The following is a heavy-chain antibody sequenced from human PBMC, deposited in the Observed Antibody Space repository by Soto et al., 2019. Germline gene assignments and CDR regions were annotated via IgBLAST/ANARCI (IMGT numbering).Heavy chain of an antibody. V-gene: IGHV1-69*12. J-gene: IGHJ4*02. CDR2: IIPIYGTA. CDR1: GGTFSTYA. CDR3: AREDKPGGYTPPGTSGFDS. D-gene: IGHD5-12*01. Sequence: VQLVQAGAEVKKPGSSVKVSCKASGGTFSTYAISWVRQAPGQGLEWMGGIIPIYGTANYAQKFQGRLTMTADESTSTVYMELSSLRSDDTAVYYCAREDKPGGYTPPGTSGFDSWGQGTLVTVSS.